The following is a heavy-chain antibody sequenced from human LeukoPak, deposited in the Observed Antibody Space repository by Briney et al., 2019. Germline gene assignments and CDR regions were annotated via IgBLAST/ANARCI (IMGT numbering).Heavy chain of an antibody. Sequence: SESLSLTCTVSGGSIRPYYWSWIRQSPGKGLEWSAYVSHSGATNYTPSLKSRVTISLDTSKNQFSLELRSVTAEDTSLYYCARSSDSSGYYYYFDYWGQGTLVTVSS. CDR1: GGSIRPYY. J-gene: IGHJ4*02. V-gene: IGHV4-59*08. CDR3: ARSSDSSGYYYYFDY. D-gene: IGHD3-22*01. CDR2: VSHSGAT.